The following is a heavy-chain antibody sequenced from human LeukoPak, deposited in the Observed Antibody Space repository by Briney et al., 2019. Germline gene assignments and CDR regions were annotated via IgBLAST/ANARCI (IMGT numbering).Heavy chain of an antibody. Sequence: PGGSPRLSCAASGFTFSIYSMNWVRQAPGKGLEWVSCISSGSTNIYYADSVRGRFTISRDNAKNSLYLQMNSLRAEDTAVYYCERVGGYCSSISNCYGDYWGQGTLVTVSS. J-gene: IGHJ4*02. CDR2: ISSGSTNI. V-gene: IGHV3-21*01. CDR3: ERVGGYCSSISNCYGDY. CDR1: GFTFSIYS. D-gene: IGHD2-2*01.